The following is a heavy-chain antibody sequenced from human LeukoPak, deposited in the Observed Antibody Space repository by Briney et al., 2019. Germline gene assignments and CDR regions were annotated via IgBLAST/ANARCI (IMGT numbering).Heavy chain of an antibody. Sequence: GAAMKISCRGSGCGFTSYWIGWGRRKPGKGVEGMGIIYPGDSDTRYSPSFQGQVTISADKSISTAYLQWSSLKASDTAMYYCASPHSSGWGYWGQGTLVTVSS. CDR2: IYPGDSDT. CDR3: ASPHSSGWGY. CDR1: GCGFTSYW. D-gene: IGHD6-19*01. V-gene: IGHV5-51*01. J-gene: IGHJ4*02.